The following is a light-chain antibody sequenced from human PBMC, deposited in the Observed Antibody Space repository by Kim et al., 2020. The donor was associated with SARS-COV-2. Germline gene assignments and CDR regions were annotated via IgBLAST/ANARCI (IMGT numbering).Light chain of an antibody. CDR3: QQYSDYPYS. CDR2: KAS. CDR1: QGISSW. V-gene: IGKV1-5*03. Sequence: SASVGDRVTVTCRASQGISSWLAWHQQKPGKAPKVLIDKASNLESGVPSRFSGSGSGTEFTLTINSLQPDDFATYYCQQYSDYPYSFGQGTKLEIK. J-gene: IGKJ2*03.